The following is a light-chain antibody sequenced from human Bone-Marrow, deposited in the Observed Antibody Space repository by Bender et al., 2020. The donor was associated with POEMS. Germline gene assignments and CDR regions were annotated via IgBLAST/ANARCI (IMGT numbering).Light chain of an antibody. Sequence: SSELTQPPSVSVSPGQTATITCSADALPKQFAHWYQQKPGQAPVLIIYKDTQRPSGVPERFSGSTSGKTVTLTISRVQAEDEADYYCQSTDNSGTYVLFGGGTKLTVL. CDR3: QSTDNSGTYVL. CDR2: KDT. J-gene: IGLJ3*02. V-gene: IGLV3-25*03. CDR1: ALPKQF.